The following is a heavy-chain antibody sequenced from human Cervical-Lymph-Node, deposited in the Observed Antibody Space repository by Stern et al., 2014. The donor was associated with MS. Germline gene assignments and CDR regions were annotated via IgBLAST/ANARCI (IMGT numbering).Heavy chain of an antibody. V-gene: IGHV3-15*01. D-gene: IGHD3-10*02. CDR1: GFTFSNAW. Sequence: VQLVESGGGLVKPGGSLRLSCAVSGFTFSNAWMSWVRQAPGKGLEWVGRIKSNSDGGTADYAAPVKGRFPISRDDSKSTLFLQMNSLKTEDTAVYYCTTAYVPLEGGQGTLVTVSS. CDR3: TTAYVPLE. J-gene: IGHJ4*02. CDR2: IKSNSDGGTA.